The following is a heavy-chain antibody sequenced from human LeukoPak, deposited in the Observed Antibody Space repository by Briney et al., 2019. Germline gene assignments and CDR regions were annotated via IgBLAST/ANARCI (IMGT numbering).Heavy chain of an antibody. CDR3: ARIPPGGTSPPDY. D-gene: IGHD2-8*01. CDR2: MNPNSGNT. Sequence: GASVKVSCKASGYTFTSYDINWVRQATGQGLEWMGWMNPNSGNTGYAQKFQGRLTITRNTSISTAYMELSSLRSEDTAVYYCARIPPGGTSPPDYWGQGTLVTVSS. CDR1: GYTFTSYD. V-gene: IGHV1-8*01. J-gene: IGHJ4*02.